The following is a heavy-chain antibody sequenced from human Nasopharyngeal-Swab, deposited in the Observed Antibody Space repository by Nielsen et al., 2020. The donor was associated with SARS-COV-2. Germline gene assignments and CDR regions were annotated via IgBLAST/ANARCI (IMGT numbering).Heavy chain of an antibody. Sequence: SETLSLTCTVSGGSISSYYWSWIRQPPGKGLEWIGYTYYSGSTNYNPSLKSRVTISVDTSKNQFSLKLSSVTAADTAVYYCARGGEVDDYGDQFDYWGQGTLVTVSS. CDR2: TYYSGST. D-gene: IGHD4-17*01. CDR3: ARGGEVDDYGDQFDY. CDR1: GGSISSYY. V-gene: IGHV4-59*13. J-gene: IGHJ4*02.